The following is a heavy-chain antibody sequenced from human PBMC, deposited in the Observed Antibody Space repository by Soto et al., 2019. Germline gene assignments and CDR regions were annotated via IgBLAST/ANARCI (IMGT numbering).Heavy chain of an antibody. CDR3: ARIKAAASHTFDY. J-gene: IGHJ4*02. V-gene: IGHV5-51*01. CDR1: GYSFTSYW. D-gene: IGHD6-13*01. CDR2: IYPGDSDT. Sequence: GESLKISCKGSGYSFTSYWIGWVRQMPGKGLEWMGIIYPGDSDTRYSPSFQGRVTISADKSISTAYLQWSSLKASDTAMYYCARIKAAASHTFDYWGQGTLVTVSS.